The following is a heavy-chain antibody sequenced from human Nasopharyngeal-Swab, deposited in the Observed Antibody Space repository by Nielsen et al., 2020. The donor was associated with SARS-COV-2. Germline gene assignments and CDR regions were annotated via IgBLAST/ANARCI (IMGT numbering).Heavy chain of an antibody. J-gene: IGHJ2*01. Sequence: GESLKISCAASGFTFSSYAMHWVRQAPGKGLEWGAVISYDGSNKYYADSVKGRFTISRDNSKNTLYLQMNSLRAEDTAVYYCARSSGGYWYFDLWGRGTLVTVSS. CDR2: ISYDGSNK. V-gene: IGHV3-30*04. CDR1: GFTFSSYA. D-gene: IGHD6-19*01. CDR3: ARSSGGYWYFDL.